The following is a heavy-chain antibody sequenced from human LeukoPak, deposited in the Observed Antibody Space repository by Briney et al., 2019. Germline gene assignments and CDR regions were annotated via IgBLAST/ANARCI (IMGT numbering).Heavy chain of an antibody. CDR3: AKVVGMVRGVTFNDVDY. CDR1: GFTFSSYG. CDR2: ISYDGSNK. D-gene: IGHD3-10*01. Sequence: GGSLRLSCAASGFTFSSYGMHWVRQAPGKGLEWVAVISYDGSNKYYADSVKGRFTISRDYSKNTLYLQMNSLRAEDTAVYYCAKVVGMVRGVTFNDVDYWGQGTLVTVSS. V-gene: IGHV3-30*18. J-gene: IGHJ4*02.